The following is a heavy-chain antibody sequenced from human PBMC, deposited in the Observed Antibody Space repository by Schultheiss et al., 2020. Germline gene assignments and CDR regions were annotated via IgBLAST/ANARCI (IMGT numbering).Heavy chain of an antibody. Sequence: GGSLRLSCAASGFTFNIVWMSWVRQAPGKGLEWVANIKQDGSEKYYVDSVKGRFTISRDNAKNSLYLQMNSLRVEDTAVYYCARVEMATAYYYYYYGMDVWGQGTTVTVSS. CDR3: ARVEMATAYYYYYYGMDV. V-gene: IGHV3-7*01. D-gene: IGHD5-24*01. J-gene: IGHJ6*02. CDR1: GFTFNIVW. CDR2: IKQDGSEK.